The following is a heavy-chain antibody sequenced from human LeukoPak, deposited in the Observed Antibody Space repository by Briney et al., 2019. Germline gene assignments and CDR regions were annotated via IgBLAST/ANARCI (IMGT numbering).Heavy chain of an antibody. CDR3: AKDTVKVTTIRRVPHYMDV. Sequence: GGSLRLSCAASGFTFSSYEMNWVRQAPGKGLEWVSYISSSGSTIYYADSVKGRFTISRDNAKNSLYLQMNSLRAEDTAVYYCAKDTVKVTTIRRVPHYMDVWGKGTTVTISS. D-gene: IGHD5-12*01. V-gene: IGHV3-48*03. CDR2: ISSSGSTI. J-gene: IGHJ6*03. CDR1: GFTFSSYE.